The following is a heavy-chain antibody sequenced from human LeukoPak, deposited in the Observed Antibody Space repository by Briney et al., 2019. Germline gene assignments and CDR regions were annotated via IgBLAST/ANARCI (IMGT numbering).Heavy chain of an antibody. Sequence: ASVKVSCKASGYTFTNYGISWVRQAPGQGLEWMGWISAYNGNTNYAQKLQGRVTMTTDTSTSTAYMELRSLRSDDTAVYHCARRGYSYYYYYMDVWGKGTTVTISS. D-gene: IGHD5-12*01. V-gene: IGHV1-18*01. CDR3: ARRGYSYYYYYMDV. J-gene: IGHJ6*03. CDR1: GYTFTNYG. CDR2: ISAYNGNT.